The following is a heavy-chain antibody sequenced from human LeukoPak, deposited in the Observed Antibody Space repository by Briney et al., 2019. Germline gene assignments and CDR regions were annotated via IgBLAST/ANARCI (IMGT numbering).Heavy chain of an antibody. J-gene: IGHJ4*02. Sequence: PGGSLRLSCAASGFTFSSYGMSRVRQAPGKGLEWVSAISGSGGSTYYADSVKGRFTISRDNSKNTLYLQMNSLRADDTAVYYCARDDTSGGYYEFGYWGQGTLVTVSS. CDR2: ISGSGGST. CDR3: ARDDTSGGYYEFGY. V-gene: IGHV3-23*01. CDR1: GFTFSSYG. D-gene: IGHD6-19*01.